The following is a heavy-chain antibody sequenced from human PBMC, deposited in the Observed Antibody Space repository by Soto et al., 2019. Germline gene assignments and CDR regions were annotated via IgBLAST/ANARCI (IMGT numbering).Heavy chain of an antibody. CDR2: INHSGST. D-gene: IGHD3-22*01. Sequence: PSETLSLTCAVYGGSFRGYYWSWIRPPPGKGLEWIGEINHSGSTNYNPSLKSRVTISVDTSKNQFSLKLSSVTAADTAVYYCARGQVIYDSSGYRNYYGMDVWGQGTTVTVSS. CDR1: GGSFRGYY. V-gene: IGHV4-34*01. J-gene: IGHJ6*02. CDR3: ARGQVIYDSSGYRNYYGMDV.